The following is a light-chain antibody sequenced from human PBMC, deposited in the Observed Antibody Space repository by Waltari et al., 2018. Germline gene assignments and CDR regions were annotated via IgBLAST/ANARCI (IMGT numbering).Light chain of an antibody. Sequence: SYVLTQPPSVSVAPGKTARITCGGNNSGSKSVHWYQQKPGQAPVLVVYDDSGRPSGFLERFSGSNSGNTATLTISRVADGDEADYYCQGWYSSSDLQVFGGGTKLTVL. J-gene: IGLJ3*02. CDR1: NSGSKS. CDR3: QGWYSSSDLQV. V-gene: IGLV3-21*03. CDR2: DDS.